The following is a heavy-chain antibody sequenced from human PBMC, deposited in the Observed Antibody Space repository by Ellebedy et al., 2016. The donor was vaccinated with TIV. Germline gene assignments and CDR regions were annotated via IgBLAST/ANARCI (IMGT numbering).Heavy chain of an antibody. D-gene: IGHD3-10*01. CDR2: MSTGGTI. CDR3: ARHADNAWFALDY. CDR1: GNSVNHYF. J-gene: IGHJ4*02. Sequence: SETLSLTCTVSGNSVNHYFWSWVRQPPGKALEWIAYMSTGGTISYNPSLNNRVSISIDTSKNQVSLRLRSVSAADTAIYYCARHADNAWFALDYWGQGTLVSVSP. V-gene: IGHV4-59*08.